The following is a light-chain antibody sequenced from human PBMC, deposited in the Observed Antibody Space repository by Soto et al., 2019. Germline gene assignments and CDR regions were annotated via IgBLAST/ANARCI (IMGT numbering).Light chain of an antibody. J-gene: IGKJ3*01. CDR3: HQYGSSPFT. Sequence: EIVLTQSPGTLSLSPGERATLSCRASQSVSSSYLAWYQQKPGQAPRLLIYGASSRATGIPDRYSGSGSETDFTLTVRKLEPEDFAVYYCHQYGSSPFTFGPRPKEVIQ. CDR1: QSVSSSY. V-gene: IGKV3-20*01. CDR2: GAS.